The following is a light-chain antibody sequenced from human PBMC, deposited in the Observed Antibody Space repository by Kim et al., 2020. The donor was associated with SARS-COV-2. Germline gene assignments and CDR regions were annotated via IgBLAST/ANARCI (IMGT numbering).Light chain of an antibody. V-gene: IGLV2-11*01. CDR1: SSDVGGYND. J-gene: IGLJ1*01. CDR2: DVS. Sequence: GQSVTISGPGTSSDVGGYNDVSWYQQHPGKAPKLMIYDVSKRPSGVPDRFSGSKSGNTASLTISGLQAEDEADYYCCSYAGSYTYVFGTGTKVTVL. CDR3: CSYAGSYTYV.